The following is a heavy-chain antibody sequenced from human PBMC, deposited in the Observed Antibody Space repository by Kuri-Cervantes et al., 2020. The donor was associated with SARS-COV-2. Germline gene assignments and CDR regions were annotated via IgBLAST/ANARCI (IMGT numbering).Heavy chain of an antibody. D-gene: IGHD4-17*01. J-gene: IGHJ4*02. CDR2: IYSGGSST. CDR1: GFTFRSYA. Sequence: GESLKISCAASGFTFRSYAMSWVRQAPGKGLGWVSVIYSGGSSTYYADSVKGRFTISRDNSKYKLYLQMNSLRAEDTAVYYCAKDREVHDYGGSFDYWGQGTLVTVSS. V-gene: IGHV3-23*03. CDR3: AKDREVHDYGGSFDY.